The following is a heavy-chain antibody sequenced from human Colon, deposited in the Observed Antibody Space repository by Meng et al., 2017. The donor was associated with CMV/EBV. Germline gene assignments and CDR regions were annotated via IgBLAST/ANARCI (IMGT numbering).Heavy chain of an antibody. V-gene: IGHV3-23*01. CDR3: ARSGGDLHRGWFDT. D-gene: IGHD3-10*01. J-gene: IGHJ5*02. Sequence: ASGFTFITPPMSWVRQAPGKGLGWVAGISGSRRTPSYADSVKGRFTISRDNSRDTVFLEMSSLGADDTATYYCARSGGDLHRGWFDTWGQGTLVTVSS. CDR1: GFTFITPP. CDR2: ISGSRRTP.